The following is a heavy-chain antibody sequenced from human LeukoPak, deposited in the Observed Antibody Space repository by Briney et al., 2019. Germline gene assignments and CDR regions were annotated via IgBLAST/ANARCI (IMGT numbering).Heavy chain of an antibody. J-gene: IGHJ4*02. D-gene: IGHD6-13*01. CDR1: GYSLSSGYY. CDR3: ARGEQQLAIDY. CDR2: IYHSGST. Sequence: SETLSLTCAVSGYSLSSGYYWGWIRQPPGKGLEWIGSIYHSGSTYYNPSLKSRVTISVDTSKTQFSLKLSSVTAADTAVYYCARGEQQLAIDYWGQGTLVTVSS. V-gene: IGHV4-38-2*01.